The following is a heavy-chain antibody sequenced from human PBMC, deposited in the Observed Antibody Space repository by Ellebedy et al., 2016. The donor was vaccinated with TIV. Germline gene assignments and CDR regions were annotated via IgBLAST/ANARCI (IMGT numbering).Heavy chain of an antibody. CDR2: FTGIGTNT. D-gene: IGHD3-3*01. Sequence: GGSLRLXXQASGFTFSNYAMSWVGQAPGKGLEWVSAFTGIGTNTYYADSVKGHFTISRDNSKKTLSLQMNSLRAADTAIYYCAKPMGPGGRFAAFDIWGQGTLVTVSS. CDR1: GFTFSNYA. CDR3: AKPMGPGGRFAAFDI. J-gene: IGHJ3*02. V-gene: IGHV3-23*01.